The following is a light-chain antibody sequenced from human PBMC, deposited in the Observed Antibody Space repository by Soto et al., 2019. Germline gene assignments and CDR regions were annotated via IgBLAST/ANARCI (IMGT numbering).Light chain of an antibody. CDR3: QQYVSWT. J-gene: IGKJ1*01. V-gene: IGKV3-20*01. CDR1: QTISSNS. Sequence: EIVLTQSPGTLSVSPGERATLSCRASQTISSNSLAWYQQKPGQAPSLLIYGASSRATGIPDRYSGSGSGTDFTLTSSSLEPEDSAIYYCQQYVSWTFGQGTKVEIK. CDR2: GAS.